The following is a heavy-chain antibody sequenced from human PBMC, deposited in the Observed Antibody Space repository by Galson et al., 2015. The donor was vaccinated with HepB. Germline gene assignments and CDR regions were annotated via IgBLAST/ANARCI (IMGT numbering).Heavy chain of an antibody. Sequence: SVKVSCKASGYTFSNYGISWVRQAPGQGLEWMGWISGHNGNTNYAQKVQGRVTLTADTSTSTVQMELRNLRSDDTAVYYCARAMQLFYSAMDVWGQGTTVTVSS. CDR2: ISGHNGNT. V-gene: IGHV1-18*01. D-gene: IGHD5-18*01. CDR3: ARAMQLFYSAMDV. CDR1: GYTFSNYG. J-gene: IGHJ6*02.